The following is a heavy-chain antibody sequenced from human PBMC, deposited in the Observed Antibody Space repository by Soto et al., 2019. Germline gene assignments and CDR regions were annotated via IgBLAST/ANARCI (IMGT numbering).Heavy chain of an antibody. V-gene: IGHV4-39*01. Sequence: SETLSLTCSVSGGSMNDVTHYWAWIRQPPGKGLEWIATTYYTGSTHYNSSLKSRATISVDTSQNQFSLELTSVTAADTAVYHCASARYFGVDVRGNGTTVTVSS. CDR1: GGSMNDVTHY. CDR2: TYYTGST. J-gene: IGHJ6*04. D-gene: IGHD5-18*01. CDR3: ASARYFGVDV.